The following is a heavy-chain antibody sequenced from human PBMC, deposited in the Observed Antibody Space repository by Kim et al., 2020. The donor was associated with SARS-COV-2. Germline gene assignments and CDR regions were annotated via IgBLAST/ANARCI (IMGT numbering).Heavy chain of an antibody. D-gene: IGHD3-10*01. Sequence: GGSLRLSCAASGFTFSSYGMHWVRQAPGKGLEWVAVISYDGSNKYYADSVKGRFTISRDNSKNTLYLQMNSLRAEDTAVYYCAKEHEGYYGSGSYGSWGQGTLVTVSS. CDR2: ISYDGSNK. CDR1: GFTFSSYG. CDR3: AKEHEGYYGSGSYGS. J-gene: IGHJ4*02. V-gene: IGHV3-30*18.